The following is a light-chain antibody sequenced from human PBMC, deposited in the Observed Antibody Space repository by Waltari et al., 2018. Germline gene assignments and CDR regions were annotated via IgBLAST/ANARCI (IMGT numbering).Light chain of an antibody. CDR3: QQFDNLYT. V-gene: IGKV1-33*01. CDR1: QDISNN. Sequence: DIQMTQSPSSLSSSVGDRVTITCQASQDISNNLNWYQQKPGKDPKLLIYDASHLETGGPSRFSGSGSGTDFTFTISSLQPEDIATYYCQQFDNLYTFGQGTKLEIK. J-gene: IGKJ2*01. CDR2: DAS.